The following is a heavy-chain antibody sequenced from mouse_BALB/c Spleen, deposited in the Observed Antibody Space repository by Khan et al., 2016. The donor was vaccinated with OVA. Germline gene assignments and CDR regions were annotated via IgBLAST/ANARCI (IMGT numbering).Heavy chain of an antibody. J-gene: IGHJ3*01. CDR2: ISSGGDNT. Sequence: EVELVGSGGGLAKPGGSPKLSCAASGFTFSTYTMSWIRQTPGKSLEWVATISSGGDNTYYPDSLKGRFTFSGDNAKNNLYLPMSSLRSEDSALCNCERTNYGNFAYWGQGTLVTVSA. CDR3: ERTNYGNFAY. CDR1: GFTFSTYT. V-gene: IGHV5-9*03. D-gene: IGHD2-1*01.